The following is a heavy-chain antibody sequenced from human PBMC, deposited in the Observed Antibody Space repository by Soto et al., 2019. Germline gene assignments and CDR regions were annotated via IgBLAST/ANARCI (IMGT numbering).Heavy chain of an antibody. D-gene: IGHD3-22*01. CDR2: IIPIFGTA. Sequence: EASVKVSCKASGGTFSSYAISWVRQAPGQGLEWMGGIIPIFGTANYAQKFQGGVTITADESTSTAYMELSSLRSEDTAVYYCARGLGYYYDSSGPFNDAFDIWGQGTMVTVS. CDR3: ARGLGYYYDSSGPFNDAFDI. V-gene: IGHV1-69*13. J-gene: IGHJ3*02. CDR1: GGTFSSYA.